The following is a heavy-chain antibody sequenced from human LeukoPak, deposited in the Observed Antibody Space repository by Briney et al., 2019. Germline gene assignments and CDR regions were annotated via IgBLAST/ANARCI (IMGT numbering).Heavy chain of an antibody. CDR3: VRHWYYYGSGSYVDYFDY. Sequence: PSDTLSLTCTVASGSMNSYYWSWIRQPPGKGLEWLGYIYYSGSTNYNPSLKSRVTISVDTSKNQFSLKLSSVTAADTAVYYCVRHWYYYGSGSYVDYFDYWGQGTLVTVSS. CDR1: SGSMNSYY. V-gene: IGHV4-59*08. J-gene: IGHJ4*02. CDR2: IYYSGST. D-gene: IGHD3-10*01.